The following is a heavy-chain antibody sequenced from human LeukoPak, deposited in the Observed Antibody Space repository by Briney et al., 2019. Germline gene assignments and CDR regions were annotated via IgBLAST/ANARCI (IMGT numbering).Heavy chain of an antibody. CDR3: ARDSDSGWFYEAFDI. D-gene: IGHD6-19*01. CDR2: IYTSGST. J-gene: IGHJ3*02. V-gene: IGHV4-61*02. CDR1: GGSVSSGTYY. Sequence: SQTLSLTCTVSGGSVSSGTYYWSWIRQPAGKGLEWIGRIYTSGSTNYNPSLKSRITISIDTSKNQFSLKLSSVTAADTAVYYCARDSDSGWFYEAFDIWGQGTIVIVSS.